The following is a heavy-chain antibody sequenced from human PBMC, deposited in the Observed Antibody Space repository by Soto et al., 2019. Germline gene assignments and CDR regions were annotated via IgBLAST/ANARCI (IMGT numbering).Heavy chain of an antibody. CDR3: AKGGAAAGMGYFDR. CDR1: GFTFSTYA. V-gene: IGHV3-23*01. D-gene: IGHD6-13*01. CDR2: ISGSGGST. J-gene: IGHJ2*01. Sequence: EVQVLESGGGLVQPGGSLRLSCAASGFTFSTYAMSWVRQAPGKGLEWVSGISGSGGSTYYADSVKGRFAISRDNSKKTLFLQMSSLRAEDTAVYVCAKGGAAAGMGYFDRWGRGTLVTVSS.